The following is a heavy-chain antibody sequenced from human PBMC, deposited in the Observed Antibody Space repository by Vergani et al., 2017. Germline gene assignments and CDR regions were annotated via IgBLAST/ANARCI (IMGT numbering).Heavy chain of an antibody. D-gene: IGHD2-2*02. Sequence: QVQLQESGPGLVKSSETLSLTCSVSFDSIRNLYCNWIRQPPGKGLEWIGSIHYSENTNYNPSLKTRVTISVDTSKNQFSLTLTSVTAADTAVYYCAREGSYCSSTSCYTTPFDYWGQGTLVTVSS. J-gene: IGHJ4*02. CDR2: IHYSENT. V-gene: IGHV4-59*11. CDR3: AREGSYCSSTSCYTTPFDY. CDR1: FDSIRNLY.